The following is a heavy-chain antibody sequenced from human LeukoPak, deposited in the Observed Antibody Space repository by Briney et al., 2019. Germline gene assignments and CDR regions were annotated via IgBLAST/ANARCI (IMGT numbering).Heavy chain of an antibody. CDR3: ALRAGTDY. CDR1: GFTVSRNY. Sequence: SGGSLRLSCVASGFTVSRNYMSWVRQAPGKGLEWVSVIYSGGSTYYADSVKGRFTISRDNSKNTLYLQMNSLRAEDTAVYYCALRAGTDYWGQGTLVTVSS. D-gene: IGHD6-19*01. J-gene: IGHJ4*02. CDR2: IYSGGST. V-gene: IGHV3-66*01.